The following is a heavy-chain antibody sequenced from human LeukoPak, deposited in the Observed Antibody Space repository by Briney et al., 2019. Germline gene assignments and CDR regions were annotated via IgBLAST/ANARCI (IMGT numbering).Heavy chain of an antibody. V-gene: IGHV4-34*12. CDR1: GGSFSGYY. CDR2: IFYSGST. J-gene: IGHJ3*02. Sequence: SETLSLTCAVYGGSFSGYYWGWIRQPPGKGLEWIGNIFYSGSTYYSPSVKSRITISLDTSRNQFSLKLNSVTAADTAVYYCAKSNGYGLVDIWGQGTMVTVSS. D-gene: IGHD3-10*01. CDR3: AKSNGYGLVDI.